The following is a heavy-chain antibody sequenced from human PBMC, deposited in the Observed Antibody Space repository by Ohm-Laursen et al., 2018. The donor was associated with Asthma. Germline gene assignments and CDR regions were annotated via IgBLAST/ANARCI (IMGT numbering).Heavy chain of an antibody. Sequence: GASVKVSCKASGGTFSSYAISWVRQAPGQGLEWMGGIIPIFGTANYAQKFQGRVTITADESTSTAYMELSSLRSEDTAVYYCARESYDRKDLDAFDIWGQGTTVTVSS. V-gene: IGHV1-69*13. CDR2: IIPIFGTA. D-gene: IGHD3-22*01. CDR1: GGTFSSYA. J-gene: IGHJ3*02. CDR3: ARESYDRKDLDAFDI.